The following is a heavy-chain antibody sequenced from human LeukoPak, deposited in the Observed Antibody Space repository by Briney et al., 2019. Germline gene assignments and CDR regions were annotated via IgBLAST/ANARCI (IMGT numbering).Heavy chain of an antibody. CDR1: GFTFSSYE. D-gene: IGHD6-19*01. J-gene: IGHJ4*02. CDR2: ISSSGSTI. Sequence: GGSLRLSCAASGFTFSSYEMNWVRQAPGKGLEWISYISSSGSTIYYADSVKGRFTISRDNAKNSLYLQMNSLRDEDTAVYYCARGQWLAFDYWGQGTLVTVSS. CDR3: ARGQWLAFDY. V-gene: IGHV3-48*03.